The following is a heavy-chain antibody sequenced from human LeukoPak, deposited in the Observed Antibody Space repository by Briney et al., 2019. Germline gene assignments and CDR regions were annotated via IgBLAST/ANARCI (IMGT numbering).Heavy chain of an antibody. J-gene: IGHJ4*02. Sequence: PGGSLCPSCAASGFTFSTYAISWVRQTPGKGLEWVAAISGDNPGTYHANSVKGRFTISRDNSKNTLHLQMTGLRAEDTAIYYCAKASVGHCSAAFGYHSDSRGQGKLVTVSS. V-gene: IGHV3-23*01. D-gene: IGHD2-15*01. CDR1: GFTFSTYA. CDR2: ISGDNPGT. CDR3: AKASVGHCSAAFGYHSDS.